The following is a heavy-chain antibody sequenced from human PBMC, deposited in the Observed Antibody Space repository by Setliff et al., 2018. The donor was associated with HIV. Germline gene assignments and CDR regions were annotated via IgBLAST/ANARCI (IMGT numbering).Heavy chain of an antibody. CDR2: INHRGST. CDR3: ARHGRLSGSYWGGGDY. J-gene: IGHJ4*02. V-gene: IGHV4-34*01. Sequence: PSETLSLTCTVSGGSISSYYWTWIRQSPGKGLEWIGEINHRGSTNYNPSLKSRVTVSVDTSKNQFSLKLGSVTAADTAVYYCARHGRLSGSYWGGGDYWGQGTLVTVSS. CDR1: GGSISSYY. D-gene: IGHD1-26*01.